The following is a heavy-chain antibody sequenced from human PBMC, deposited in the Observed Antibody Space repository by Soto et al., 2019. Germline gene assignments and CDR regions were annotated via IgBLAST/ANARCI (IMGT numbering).Heavy chain of an antibody. Sequence: QVQLVQSGTEVKKPGASVRVSCKASAYTFTNYYYIHWVRQTPGQGLEWMGIINPNGGDTFYAQKFKGRIAMTRDTSTYTLYLDLTSLSSDVTAVYYWARDLGSRGFGSWGQGSLVTVSS. CDR3: ARDLGSRGFGS. V-gene: IGHV1-46*01. J-gene: IGHJ4*02. CDR1: AYTFTNYY. CDR2: INPNGGDT. D-gene: IGHD3-22*01.